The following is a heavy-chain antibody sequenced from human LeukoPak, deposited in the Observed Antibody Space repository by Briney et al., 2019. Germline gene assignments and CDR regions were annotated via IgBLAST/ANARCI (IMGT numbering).Heavy chain of an antibody. Sequence: SVKVSCKASGGTFSSYAISWVRQAPGQGLEWMGRIIPTLGIANYAQKFQGRVTITADKSTSTAYMELSSLRSEDTAVYYCARVRVAARARYYFDYWGQGTLVTVSS. J-gene: IGHJ4*02. V-gene: IGHV1-69*04. CDR3: ARVRVAARARYYFDY. CDR2: IIPTLGIA. D-gene: IGHD6-6*01. CDR1: GGTFSSYA.